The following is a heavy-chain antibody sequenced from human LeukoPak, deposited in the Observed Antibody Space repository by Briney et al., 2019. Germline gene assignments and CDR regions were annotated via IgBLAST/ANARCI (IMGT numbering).Heavy chain of an antibody. J-gene: IGHJ6*03. Sequence: ASVKVSCKASGYTFTSYDINWVRQATGQGLEWMGWMNPNSGNTGYAQKSQGRVTMTRNTSISTAYMELSSLRSEDTAVYYCAKGDYGSGSYRYYYYMDVWGKGTTVTVSS. CDR2: MNPNSGNT. V-gene: IGHV1-8*01. D-gene: IGHD3-10*01. CDR1: GYTFTSYD. CDR3: AKGDYGSGSYRYYYYMDV.